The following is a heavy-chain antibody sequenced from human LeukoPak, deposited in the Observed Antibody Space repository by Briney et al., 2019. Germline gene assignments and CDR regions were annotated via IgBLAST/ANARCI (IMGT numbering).Heavy chain of an antibody. CDR1: GFTFSSYA. CDR3: AKELLYYYGSGSYYMFGYYFDY. V-gene: IGHV3-23*01. Sequence: GGSLRLSCAASGFTFSSYAMSWVRQAPGKGLEWVSAISGSGGSTYYADSVKGRFTISRDNSKNTLYLQMNSLRAEDTAVYYCAKELLYYYGSGSYYMFGYYFDYWGQGTLVTVSS. J-gene: IGHJ4*02. CDR2: ISGSGGST. D-gene: IGHD3-10*01.